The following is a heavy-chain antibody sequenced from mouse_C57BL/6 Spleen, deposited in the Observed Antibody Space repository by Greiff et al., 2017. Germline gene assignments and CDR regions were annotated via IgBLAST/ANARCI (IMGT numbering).Heavy chain of an antibody. CDR1: GYTFTDYY. CDR2: INPNNGGT. CDR3: LYGLDY. V-gene: IGHV1-26*01. D-gene: IGHD1-2*01. Sequence: VQLQQSGPELVKPGASVKISCKASGYTFTDYYMNWVKQSHGKSLEWIGDINPNNGGTSYNQKFKGKATLTVDKSSSTAYMELRSLTSEDSAVYYCLYGLDYGGQGTTLTVSS. J-gene: IGHJ2*01.